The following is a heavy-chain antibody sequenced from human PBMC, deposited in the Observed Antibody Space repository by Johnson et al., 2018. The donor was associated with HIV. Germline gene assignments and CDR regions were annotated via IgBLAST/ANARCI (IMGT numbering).Heavy chain of an antibody. J-gene: IGHJ3*02. CDR3: ARGGSYLTLDDAFDI. CDR2: ISYDGSNK. CDR1: GFTFSSYD. V-gene: IGHV3-30*04. Sequence: QVQLVESGGGVVQPGRSLRLSCAASGFTFSSYDMHWVRQAPGKGLEWVAVISYDGSNKYYADSVKGRFTISRDNSKNSLSLQMNSLRAGDTAVYYCARGGSYLTLDDAFDIWGQGTMVTVSS. D-gene: IGHD1-26*01.